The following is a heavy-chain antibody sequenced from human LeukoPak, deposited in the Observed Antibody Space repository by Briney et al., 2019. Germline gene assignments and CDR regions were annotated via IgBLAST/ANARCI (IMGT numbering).Heavy chain of an antibody. CDR3: ARSGGTYGWFDP. J-gene: IGHJ5*02. D-gene: IGHD1-26*01. CDR2: ISSTPSII. CDR1: GFIFSRFS. V-gene: IGHV3-48*01. Sequence: GGSLRLSCAASGFIFSRFSMNWVRQAPGKGLEWISYISSTPSIIYYADSVKGRFTVSRDTAKNSLYLQMDSLRAEDTAVYFCARSGGTYGWFDPWGQGTLVTVSS.